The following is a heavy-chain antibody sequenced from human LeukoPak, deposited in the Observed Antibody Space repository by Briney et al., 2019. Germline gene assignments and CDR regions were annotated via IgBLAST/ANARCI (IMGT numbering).Heavy chain of an antibody. V-gene: IGHV4-30-4*01. CDR1: GASINGDDFF. CDR2: IYYSGST. J-gene: IGHJ2*01. D-gene: IGHD3-3*01. CDR3: ARENFYDPRGYFHL. Sequence: SQTLSLTCSVSGASINGDDFFWGWIRQPPGKGLEWIGNIYYSGSTYYNPSLERRISISMDASKNQCSLKLNSVTAADTAVYFCARENFYDPRGYFHLWGRGTLVSVSS.